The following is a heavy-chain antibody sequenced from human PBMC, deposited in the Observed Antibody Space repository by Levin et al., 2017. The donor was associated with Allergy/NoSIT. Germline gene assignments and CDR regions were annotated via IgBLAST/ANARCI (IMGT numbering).Heavy chain of an antibody. V-gene: IGHV3-30-3*01. J-gene: IGHJ4*02. CDR2: ISYDGSGK. D-gene: IGHD1-26*01. CDR1: GFTFSNYA. Sequence: GESLKISCAASGFTFSNYAMHWVRQAPGKGPEWMAVISYDGSGKYYADSVKGRFTISRDNSKNTLYLQVNSLKPEDTSVYYCAVQRSPGIVDATMGFDYWGQGTLVTVSS. CDR3: AVQRSPGIVDATMGFDY.